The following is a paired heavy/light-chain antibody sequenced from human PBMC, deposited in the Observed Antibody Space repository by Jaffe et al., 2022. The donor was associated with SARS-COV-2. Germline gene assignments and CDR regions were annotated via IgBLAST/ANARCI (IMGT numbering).Heavy chain of an antibody. CDR1: GGSISSSSYY. CDR3: AREVIGATEGVYYFDY. Sequence: QLQLQDSGPGLVRPSETLSLTCTVSGGSISSSSYYWGWIRQPPGKGLEWIGSIYYSGSPYYNASLKSRVTISVDTSRSQFSLRLSSVTAADTAIYFCAREVIGATEGVYYFDYWGQGALVTVSS. V-gene: IGHV4-39*02. J-gene: IGHJ4*02. D-gene: IGHD6-13*01. CDR2: IYYSGSP.
Light chain of an antibody. V-gene: IGLV1-44*01. CDR3: AAWDDSLNGQV. CDR1: ISNIGSNT. Sequence: QSVLTQPPSTSGTPGQRVTISCSGGISNIGSNTVNWYQQFPGTAPKLLLFNNNERPSGVPDRFSGSKSGTSASLVISGLQSDDEAEYHCAAWDDSLNGQVFGGGTKLSVL. J-gene: IGLJ2*01. CDR2: NNN.